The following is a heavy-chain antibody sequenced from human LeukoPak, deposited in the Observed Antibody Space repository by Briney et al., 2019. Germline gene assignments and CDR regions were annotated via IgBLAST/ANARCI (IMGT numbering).Heavy chain of an antibody. J-gene: IGHJ3*02. CDR1: GGSINNYY. CDR3: ARQPAGTAAFDI. D-gene: IGHD1-14*01. V-gene: IGHV4-59*08. Sequence: SETLSLTCTVSGGSINNYYWSWIRQPPGKGLEWIGYIHYSGGDTNYNPSLKSRLTISVDTSKNQISLMLTSVTAADTAFYYCARQPAGTAAFDIWAPGTMVTVSS. CDR2: IHYSGGDT.